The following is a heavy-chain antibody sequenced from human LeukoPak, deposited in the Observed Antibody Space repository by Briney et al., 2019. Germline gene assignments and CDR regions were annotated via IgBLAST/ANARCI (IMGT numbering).Heavy chain of an antibody. CDR1: GGSISSGGYY. D-gene: IGHD5-12*01. CDR3: ARGSDIVATIWFDP. V-gene: IGHV4-31*11. J-gene: IGHJ5*02. CDR2: IYYSGST. Sequence: SETLSLTCAVSGGSISSGGYYWSWLRQHPGKGLEWIGYIYYSGSTYYNPSLKSRVTISVDTSKNQFSLKLSSVTAADTAVYYCARGSDIVATIWFDPWGQGILVTVSS.